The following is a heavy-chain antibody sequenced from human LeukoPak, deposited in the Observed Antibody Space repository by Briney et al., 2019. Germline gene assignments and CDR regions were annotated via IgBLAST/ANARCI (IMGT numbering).Heavy chain of an antibody. D-gene: IGHD2-2*01. CDR2: ISYDGSNK. J-gene: IGHJ6*03. CDR3: ASDCSSTSCYAGYYYYYMDV. Sequence: PGGSLRLSCAASGFTFSSYAMHWVRQAPGKGLEWVAVISYDGSNKYYADSVKGRFTISRDNSKNTLYLQMNSLRAEDTAVYYCASDCSSTSCYAGYYYYYMDVWGKGTTVTVSS. V-gene: IGHV3-30*04. CDR1: GFTFSSYA.